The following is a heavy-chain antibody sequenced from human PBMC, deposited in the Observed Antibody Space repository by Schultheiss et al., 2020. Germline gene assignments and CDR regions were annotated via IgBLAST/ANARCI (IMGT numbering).Heavy chain of an antibody. CDR3: AKDPPLYSGTTPDAFDI. Sequence: GGSLRLSCAASGFTFSSYAMSWVRQAPGKGLEWVSGISGSAGSTFYADSVKGRFTISRDNAKNSLYLQMNSLRAEDTAVYYCAKDPPLYSGTTPDAFDIWGQGTMVTVSS. CDR1: GFTFSSYA. D-gene: IGHD1-26*01. J-gene: IGHJ3*02. CDR2: ISGSAGST. V-gene: IGHV3-23*01.